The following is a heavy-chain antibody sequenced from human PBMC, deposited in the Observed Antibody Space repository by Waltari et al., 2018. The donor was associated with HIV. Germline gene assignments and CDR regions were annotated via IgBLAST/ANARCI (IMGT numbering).Heavy chain of an antibody. Sequence: QVQLQQWGAGLLKPSETLSLTCAVYGVSFRGYYWSWIRQSPGKGLEWIGEINHSGSTNYNPSRKSRVTMAVGTSKNQFSLKLSFVTAADTAVYYCARGGNYYGSGSYYKLDYWGQGTLVTVSS. V-gene: IGHV4-34*01. CDR3: ARGGNYYGSGSYYKLDY. CDR1: GVSFRGYY. J-gene: IGHJ4*02. CDR2: INHSGST. D-gene: IGHD3-10*01.